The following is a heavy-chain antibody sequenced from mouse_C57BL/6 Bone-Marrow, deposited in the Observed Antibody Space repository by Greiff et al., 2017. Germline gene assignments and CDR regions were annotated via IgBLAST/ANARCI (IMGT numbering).Heavy chain of an antibody. V-gene: IGHV5-17*01. CDR3: ARRLYSNPYAMDY. D-gene: IGHD2-5*01. CDR2: ISSGSSTI. CDR1: GFTFSDYG. J-gene: IGHJ4*01. Sequence: EVQRVESGGGLVKPGGSLKLSCAASGFTFSDYGMHWVRQAPEKGLEWVAYISSGSSTIYYADTVKGRFTISRDNAKNTLFLQMTSLRSEDTAMHYCARRLYSNPYAMDYWGQGTSVTVSA.